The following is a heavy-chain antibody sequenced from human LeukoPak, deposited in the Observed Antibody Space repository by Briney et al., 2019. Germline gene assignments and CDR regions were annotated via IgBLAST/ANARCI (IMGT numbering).Heavy chain of an antibody. CDR1: GFTVSSNY. Sequence: PGGSLRLSCAASGFTVSSNYMSWVRQAPGKGLEWVSVIYCGGSTYYADSVKGRFTISRDNSLNTVYLQMNSLRAEDTAVYFCAKRGIVIRGVLIIGFHKEAYYFDYWGQGILVTVSS. CDR3: AKRGIVIRGVLIIGFHKEAYYFDY. J-gene: IGHJ4*02. D-gene: IGHD3-10*01. CDR2: IYCGGST. V-gene: IGHV3-53*01.